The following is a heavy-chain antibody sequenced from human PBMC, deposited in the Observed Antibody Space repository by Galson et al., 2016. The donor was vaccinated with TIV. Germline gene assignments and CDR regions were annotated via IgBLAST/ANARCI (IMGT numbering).Heavy chain of an antibody. CDR3: ARDRYCSSVSCSFDNNWFDP. D-gene: IGHD2-2*01. CDR2: INTNTGNP. CDR1: GYSFSRHA. V-gene: IGHV7-4-1*02. Sequence: SVKVSCKASGYSFSRHALHWVRQAPGQGLEWMGRINTNTGNPMYAQGFTGRFVCSLDTSVSTAYLQFSSLKAEDTAVYYCARDRYCSSVSCSFDNNWFDPWGQGTLVTVSS. J-gene: IGHJ5*02.